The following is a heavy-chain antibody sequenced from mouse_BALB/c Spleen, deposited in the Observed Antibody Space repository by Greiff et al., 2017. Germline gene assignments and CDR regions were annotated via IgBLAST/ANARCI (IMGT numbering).Heavy chain of an antibody. Sequence: EVKVEESGGGLVQPGGSLRLSCATSGFTFTDYYMSWVRQPPGKALEWLGFIRNKANGYTTEYSASVKGRFTISRDNSQSILYLQMNTLRAEDSATYYCARDKGSGLGYYRSAWFAYWGQGTLVTVSA. V-gene: IGHV7-3*02. CDR3: ARDKGSGLGYYRSAWFAY. CDR1: GFTFTDYY. CDR2: IRNKANGYTT. J-gene: IGHJ3*01. D-gene: IGHD2-14*01.